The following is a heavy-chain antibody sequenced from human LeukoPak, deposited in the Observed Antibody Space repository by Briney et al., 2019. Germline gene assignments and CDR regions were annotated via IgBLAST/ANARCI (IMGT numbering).Heavy chain of an antibody. D-gene: IGHD3-16*02. CDR3: AKGSDCDDYVWGSYPLGCYFDY. CDR2: ISYDGSNK. Sequence: GRSLRLSCAASGFTFSSYGMHWVRQAPGKGLEWVAVISYDGSNKYYADSVKGRSTISRDNSKNTLYLQMDSLRAEDTAVYYCAKGSDCDDYVWGSYPLGCYFDYWGQGTLVTVSS. J-gene: IGHJ4*02. V-gene: IGHV3-30*18. CDR1: GFTFSSYG.